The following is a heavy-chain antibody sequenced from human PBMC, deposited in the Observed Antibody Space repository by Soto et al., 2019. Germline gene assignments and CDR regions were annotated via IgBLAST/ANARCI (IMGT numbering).Heavy chain of an antibody. CDR2: TYFRSKWYN. D-gene: IGHD2-2*01. J-gene: IGHJ6*02. CDR3: VRDEGYCSSTSCPYYYYGLDV. CDR1: GDSVSSNSAA. V-gene: IGHV6-1*01. Sequence: QLQQSGPGLVKPSQTLSLTCAISGDSVSSNSAAWNWIRQSPSRGLEWLGRTYFRSKWYNDYAVSVKSRITINPDTSKNQFSLQLNSVTPEDTAVYYCVRDEGYCSSTSCPYYYYGLDVWGQGTTVTVSS.